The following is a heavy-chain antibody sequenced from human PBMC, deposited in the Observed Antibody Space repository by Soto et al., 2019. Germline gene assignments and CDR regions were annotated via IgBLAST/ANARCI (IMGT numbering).Heavy chain of an antibody. J-gene: IGHJ4*02. D-gene: IGHD6-13*01. CDR3: ARLQEAAGNNDLTFDN. Sequence: GESLKISCKGSGYSFTSYWISWVRQMPGKGLEWMGRIDPSDSYTNYSPSFQGHVTISADKSISTAYLQWSSLKASDTAMYYCARLQEAAGNNDLTFDNWGKETLSTFPS. V-gene: IGHV5-10-1*01. CDR2: IDPSDSYT. CDR1: GYSFTSYW.